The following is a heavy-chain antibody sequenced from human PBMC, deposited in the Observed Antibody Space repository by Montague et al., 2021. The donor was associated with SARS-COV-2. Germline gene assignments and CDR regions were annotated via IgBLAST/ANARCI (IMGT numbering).Heavy chain of an antibody. CDR3: AREAKAVSGRLDS. V-gene: IGHV4-59*12. CDR2: IYYSGNT. CDR1: SGSINYYY. D-gene: IGHD6-19*01. J-gene: IGHJ4*02. Sequence: SETLSLTCAVSSGSINYYYLSWIRQSPGKGLEWIGFIYYSGNTNYSPSLQSRVTISVDSSKTQFSLRLTSVTAADTAVYYCAREAKAVSGRLDSWGQGTLVTVSS.